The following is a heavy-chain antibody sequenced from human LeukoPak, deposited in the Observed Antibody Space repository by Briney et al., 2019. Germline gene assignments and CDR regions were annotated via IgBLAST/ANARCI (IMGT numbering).Heavy chain of an antibody. D-gene: IGHD1-26*01. J-gene: IGHJ4*02. CDR1: GGTFSSYA. Sequence: SVXVSCKASGGTFSSYAISWVRQAPGQGLEWMGRIIPIFGIANYAQKFQGRVTITADKSTSTAYMELSSLRSEDTAVYYCARTFRRDGSYPFDYWGQGTLVTVSS. V-gene: IGHV1-69*04. CDR2: IIPIFGIA. CDR3: ARTFRRDGSYPFDY.